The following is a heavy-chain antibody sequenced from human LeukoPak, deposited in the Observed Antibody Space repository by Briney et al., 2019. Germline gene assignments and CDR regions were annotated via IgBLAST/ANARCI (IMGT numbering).Heavy chain of an antibody. CDR1: GFTFSSYA. CDR3: AKDQGGYCSSTSCYSFDY. V-gene: IGHV3-23*01. Sequence: GGSLRLSCVASGFTFSSYAMSWVRQAAGKGLEWVSSTSSSGETTYYADSVKGRFTISRDNSRNTLYLQMNSLRAEDTAVYYCAKDQGGYCSSTSCYSFDYWGQGTLVTVSS. J-gene: IGHJ4*02. CDR2: TSSSGETT. D-gene: IGHD2-2*02.